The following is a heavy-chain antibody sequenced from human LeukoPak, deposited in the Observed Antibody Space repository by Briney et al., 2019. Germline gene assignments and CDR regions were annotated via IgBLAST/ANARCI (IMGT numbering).Heavy chain of an antibody. CDR2: INEDGSTT. D-gene: IGHD3-10*01. Sequence: GESLKISCKGSGYSFTSYWMHWFRHSPGKGLVWVSRINEDGSTTTYADSVKGRFTISRDNAKNTLHLQMNSLRAEDTAVYYCARGVPPCFDPWGQGTLVTVSS. CDR3: ARGVPPCFDP. J-gene: IGHJ5*02. V-gene: IGHV3-74*03. CDR1: GYSFTSYW.